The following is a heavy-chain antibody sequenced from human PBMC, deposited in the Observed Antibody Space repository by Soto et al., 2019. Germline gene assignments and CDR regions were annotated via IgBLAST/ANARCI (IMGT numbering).Heavy chain of an antibody. CDR1: GFTFSNYA. J-gene: IGHJ4*02. D-gene: IGHD6-13*01. CDR3: AKDQGSSWYEIDY. Sequence: EVQLLESGGGLVQPGGSLRLSCAASGFTFSNYAVTWVRQAPGKGLEWVSTISGSGGSTYYADSVKGRFTISRDNSKTPLYLQMNSLGAEDTAVYYCAKDQGSSWYEIDYWGQGTLVTVSS. CDR2: ISGSGGST. V-gene: IGHV3-23*01.